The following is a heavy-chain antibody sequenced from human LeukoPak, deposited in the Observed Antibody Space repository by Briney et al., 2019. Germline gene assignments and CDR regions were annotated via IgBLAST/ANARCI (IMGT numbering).Heavy chain of an antibody. CDR3: AMHIVVVTAPFDY. CDR2: IYYSGST. V-gene: IGHV4-39*01. D-gene: IGHD2-21*02. J-gene: IGHJ4*02. CDR1: GGSISSSSYY. Sequence: SETLSLTCTVSGGSISSSSYYWGWIRQPPGKGLEWIGSIYYSGSTYYNPSLKSRVTISVDTSKNQFSLKLSSVTAADTAVYYCAMHIVVVTAPFDYWGQGTLVTVSS.